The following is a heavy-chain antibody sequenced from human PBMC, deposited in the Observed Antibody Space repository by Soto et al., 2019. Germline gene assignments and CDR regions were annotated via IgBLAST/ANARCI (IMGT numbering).Heavy chain of an antibody. J-gene: IGHJ4*02. D-gene: IGHD3-16*02. V-gene: IGHV3-21*01. CDR2: ISSSSSYI. CDR1: GFTFSSYS. Sequence: EVQLVESGGGLVKPGGSLRLSCAASGFTFSSYSMNWVRQAPGKGLEWVSSISSSSSYIYYADSEKGRFTISRDNAKNSLYLQMNSLRAEDTAVYYCARDRAYVWGSYRYTYYFDYWGQGTLVTVSS. CDR3: ARDRAYVWGSYRYTYYFDY.